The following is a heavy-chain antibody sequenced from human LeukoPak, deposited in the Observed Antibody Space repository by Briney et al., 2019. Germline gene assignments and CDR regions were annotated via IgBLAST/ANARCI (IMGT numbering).Heavy chain of an antibody. CDR1: GGSISGGGYY. Sequence: SETLSLTCTVSGGSISGGGYYWSWIRQPPGKGLEWLGYIYHSGSTYYNPSLKSRVTISVDRSKNQFSLKLSSVTAADTAVYYCARDSSSWSHWFDPWGQGTLLTVSS. CDR2: IYHSGST. CDR3: ARDSSSWSHWFDP. V-gene: IGHV4-30-2*01. J-gene: IGHJ5*02. D-gene: IGHD6-13*01.